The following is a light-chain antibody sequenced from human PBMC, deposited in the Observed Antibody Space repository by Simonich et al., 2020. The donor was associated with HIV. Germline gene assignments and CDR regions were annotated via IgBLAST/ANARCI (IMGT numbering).Light chain of an antibody. CDR2: GAS. CDR1: QSVSSN. J-gene: IGKJ5*01. CDR3: QQYNNWPIT. Sequence: EIVLTQSPATLSVSPGERATLSCRASQSVSSNLAWYQQKPGQAPRLLMYGASTRATGIPARFSGSGSATEFTLTISSMQSEDFAVYYCQQYNNWPITFGQGTRLEI. V-gene: IGKV3-15*01.